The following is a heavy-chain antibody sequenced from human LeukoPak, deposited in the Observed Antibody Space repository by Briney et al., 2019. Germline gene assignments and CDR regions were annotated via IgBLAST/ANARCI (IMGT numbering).Heavy chain of an antibody. D-gene: IGHD3-16*02. J-gene: IGHJ5*02. CDR3: AKTPSLWWFDP. V-gene: IGHV3-23*01. CDR1: RFTFNTYA. CDR2: ISGSGGST. Sequence: RGSLRLSCAASRFTFNTYAMSWVRHAPGTGLEWVSPISGSGGSTYYADSVKGRFTISRDNSNNTLYLQINSLGDEDTAVYYCAKTPSLWWFDPWGQGTLVTVSS.